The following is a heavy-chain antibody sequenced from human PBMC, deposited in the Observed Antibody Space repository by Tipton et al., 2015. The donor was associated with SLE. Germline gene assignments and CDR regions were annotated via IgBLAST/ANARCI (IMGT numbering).Heavy chain of an antibody. D-gene: IGHD7-27*01. V-gene: IGHV4-39*01. J-gene: IGHJ4*02. Sequence: TLSLTCSISGSSITSSSHYWAWIRQPPGKGLEWIGSIFYTGTTCYNPSLKSRVTVSVETSKTHFSRKMGSVTAADTAMYYCARLSSGTGDFEHWGLGTLVVVSS. CDR1: GSSITSSSHY. CDR3: ARLSSGTGDFEH. CDR2: IFYTGTT.